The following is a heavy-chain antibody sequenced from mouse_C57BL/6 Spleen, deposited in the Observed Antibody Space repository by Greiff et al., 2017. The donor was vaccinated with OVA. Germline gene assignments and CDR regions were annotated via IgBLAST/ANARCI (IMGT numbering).Heavy chain of an antibody. V-gene: IGHV14-1*01. Sequence: VQLQQSGAELVRPGASVKLSCTASGFNIKDYYMHWVKQRPEQGLEWIGRIDPEDGDTEYAPKFQGKATMTADTSTNTAYLQLSILTSEDTAVYYCTTDGSGYGNWFAYWGQGTLVTVSA. CDR1: GFNIKDYY. CDR3: TTDGSGYGNWFAY. CDR2: IDPEDGDT. D-gene: IGHD1-1*01. J-gene: IGHJ3*01.